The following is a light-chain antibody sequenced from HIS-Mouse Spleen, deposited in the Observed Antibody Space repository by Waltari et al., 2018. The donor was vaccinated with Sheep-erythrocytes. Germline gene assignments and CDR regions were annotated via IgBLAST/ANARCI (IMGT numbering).Light chain of an antibody. CDR3: QAWDSSTVV. CDR2: QDS. CDR1: KLGDKY. Sequence: SYELTQPPSVSVSPGQTASIPCSGDKLGDKYACWYQQKPGQSPVLVIYQDSKRPSGIPERVSGSNSGNTATLTISGTQAMDEDDYYCQAWDSSTVVFGGGTKLTVL. V-gene: IGLV3-1*01. J-gene: IGLJ2*01.